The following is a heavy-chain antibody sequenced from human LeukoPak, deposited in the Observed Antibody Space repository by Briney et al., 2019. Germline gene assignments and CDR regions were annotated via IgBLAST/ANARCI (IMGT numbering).Heavy chain of an antibody. Sequence: ASVKVSCKASGYTFTSYGISWVRQAPGQGLEWVGWISAYNGNTNYAQNLQGRVTMTTDTSTSTAYMELRSLRSDDTAMYYCARNLSHGYCSGSTCYSSLYFDYWGQGTLVTVSS. CDR3: ARNLSHGYCSGSTCYSSLYFDY. V-gene: IGHV1-18*01. J-gene: IGHJ4*02. D-gene: IGHD2-15*01. CDR2: ISAYNGNT. CDR1: GYTFTSYG.